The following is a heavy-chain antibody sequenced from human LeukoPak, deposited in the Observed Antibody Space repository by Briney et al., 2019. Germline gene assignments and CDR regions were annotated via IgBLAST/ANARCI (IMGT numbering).Heavy chain of an antibody. J-gene: IGHJ4*02. V-gene: IGHV1-8*01. Sequence: ASVKVSCKASGYTFTSYDINWVRQAPGQGLEWMGWMNPNNTNTGYAQKFQGRVTLTRSTSISTAYMELISLRSEDTAVYYCARSLDAGNPPESGYWGQGTLVTVSS. CDR1: GYTFTSYD. D-gene: IGHD4-23*01. CDR2: MNPNNTNT. CDR3: ARSLDAGNPPESGY.